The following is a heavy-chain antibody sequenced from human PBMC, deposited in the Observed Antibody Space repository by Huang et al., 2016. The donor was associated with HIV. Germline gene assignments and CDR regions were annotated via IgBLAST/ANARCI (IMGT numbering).Heavy chain of an antibody. CDR3: ARGPYYDILTGDDAFDI. Sequence: EVQLVESGGGLAQPGGSLRLSCAASGFTFSSYSVNWVRQAPGKGLEWVSYISGRSSTEYYADSVKGRFTISRDSAKNSLYLQMNSLRADDTAVYYCARGPYYDILTGDDAFDIWGQGTMVTVSS. J-gene: IGHJ3*02. V-gene: IGHV3-48*01. CDR2: ISGRSSTE. D-gene: IGHD3-9*01. CDR1: GFTFSSYS.